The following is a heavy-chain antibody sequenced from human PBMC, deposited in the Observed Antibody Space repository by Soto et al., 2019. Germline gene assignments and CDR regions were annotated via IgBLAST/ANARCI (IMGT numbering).Heavy chain of an antibody. Sequence: KLVESGGGLVQPGDSLRLSCEVSGFTFSMYSMSWVRQTPGKGLEWVAKIPQDGVDGHYADSVKGRFTSSRDNGKNSLSLQMNTLRAEDTAVYYCARDQLILPAHDFFYGSDVWGQGATVTVSS. CDR2: IPQDGVDG. J-gene: IGHJ6*02. D-gene: IGHD2-21*02. V-gene: IGHV3-7*03. CDR1: GFTFSMYS. CDR3: ARDQLILPAHDFFYGSDV.